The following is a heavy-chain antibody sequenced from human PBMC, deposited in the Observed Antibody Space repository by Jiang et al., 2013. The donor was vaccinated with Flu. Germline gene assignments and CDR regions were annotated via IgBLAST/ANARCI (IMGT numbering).Heavy chain of an antibody. D-gene: IGHD5-18*01. V-gene: IGHV3-49*02. Sequence: ASVKGRFTISRDDSKSIAYLQMNSLKTEDTAVYYCTSAGYGLVYWGQGTLVTVSS. CDR3: TSAGYGLVY. J-gene: IGHJ4*02.